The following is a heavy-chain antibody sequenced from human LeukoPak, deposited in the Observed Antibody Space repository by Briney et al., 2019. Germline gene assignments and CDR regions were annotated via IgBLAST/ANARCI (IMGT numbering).Heavy chain of an antibody. J-gene: IGHJ6*03. CDR2: INTDTGNP. CDR1: GYTFTKYG. D-gene: IGHD2-8*01. CDR3: ARGIGIGTVLMVHGNMDV. V-gene: IGHV7-4-1*02. Sequence: ASVKLSCKASGYTFTKYGVYWVRQSPGQRLEWLGWINTDTGNPTYAQGFTGRFVFSLDTSVSTTYLQISRLKPEDTAVYYCARGIGIGTVLMVHGNMDVWGKGTTVTVSS.